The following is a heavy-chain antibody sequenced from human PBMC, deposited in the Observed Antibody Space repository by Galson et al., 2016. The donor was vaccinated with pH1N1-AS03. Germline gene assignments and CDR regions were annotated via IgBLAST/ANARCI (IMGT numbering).Heavy chain of an antibody. CDR1: GDSVSSNNGA. CDR2: TYYTSKWYN. CDR3: AIPPSDY. Sequence: CAISGDSVSSNNGAWNWIRQSPSRGLEWLGRTYYTSKWYNDYALSVKSRISIKADTSKNQFSLKVSSVTAADTAVYYCAIPPSDYWGQGTLVTVSS. V-gene: IGHV6-1*01. J-gene: IGHJ4*02.